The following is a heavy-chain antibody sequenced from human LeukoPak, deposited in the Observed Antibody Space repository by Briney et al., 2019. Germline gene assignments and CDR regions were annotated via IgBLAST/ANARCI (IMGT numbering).Heavy chain of an antibody. V-gene: IGHV3-15*01. CDR3: TTDSWRSTFDY. CDR1: GFTFSKAW. Sequence: GGSLRLSCAASGFTFSKAWMSWVRQAPGKGLGWVGRIKSKTDGGTTDYAAPVKGRFTISRDDSKNTLYLQMNSLKTEDTAVYYCTTDSWRSTFDYWGQGTLVTVSS. CDR2: IKSKTDGGTT. J-gene: IGHJ4*02. D-gene: IGHD2-2*01.